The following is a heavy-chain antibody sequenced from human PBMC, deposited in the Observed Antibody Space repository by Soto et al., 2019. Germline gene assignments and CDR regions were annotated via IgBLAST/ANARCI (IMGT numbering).Heavy chain of an antibody. J-gene: IGHJ2*01. CDR2: IYYSGST. D-gene: IGHD5-12*01. Sequence: SETLSLTCTVSGGSISSYYWSWIRQPPGKGLEWIGYIYYSGSTNYNPSLKSRVTISVDTSKNQFSLKLSSVSAADTAVYYCARRYGGDFDYWGRGTLVTVSS. CDR3: ARRYGGDFDY. V-gene: IGHV4-59*01. CDR1: GGSISSYY.